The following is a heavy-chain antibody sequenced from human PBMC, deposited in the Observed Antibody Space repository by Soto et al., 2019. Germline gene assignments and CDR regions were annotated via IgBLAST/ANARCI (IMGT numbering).Heavy chain of an antibody. CDR3: VKGEGRSHSYGLYDY. J-gene: IGHJ4*02. CDR1: GFSFSSYA. Sequence: GGSLRLSCAASGFSFSSYAMNWVRQAPGKGLERISAISGSGGSTYYADSVKGRFTISRDNSKNTLYLQVNSLRAEDTAVYYCVKGEGRSHSYGLYDYWGQGSLVTVSS. D-gene: IGHD5-18*01. V-gene: IGHV3-23*01. CDR2: ISGSGGST.